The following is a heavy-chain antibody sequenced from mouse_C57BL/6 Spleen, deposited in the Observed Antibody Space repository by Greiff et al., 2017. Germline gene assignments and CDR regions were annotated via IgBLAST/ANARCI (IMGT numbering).Heavy chain of an antibody. D-gene: IGHD2-1*01. CDR2: ISSGSSTI. CDR3: ARGGNYEAMDY. J-gene: IGHJ4*01. Sequence: EVNLVESGGGLVKPGGSLKLSCAASGFTFSDYGMHWVRQAPEKGLEWVAYISSGSSTIYYADTVKGRFTISRDNAKNTLFLQMTSLRSEDTAMYYCARGGNYEAMDYWGQGTSGTVSS. CDR1: GFTFSDYG. V-gene: IGHV5-17*01.